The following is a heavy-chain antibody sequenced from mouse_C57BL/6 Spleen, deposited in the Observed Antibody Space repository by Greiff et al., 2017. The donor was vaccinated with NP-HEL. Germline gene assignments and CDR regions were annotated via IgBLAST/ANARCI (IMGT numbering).Heavy chain of an antibody. CDR3: VRQNYGSSYGNYFDY. Sequence: EVQGVESGGGLVQPKGSLKLSCAASGFSFNTYAMNWVRQAPGKGLEWVARIRSKSNNYATYYADSVKDRFTISRDDSESMLYLQMNNLKTEDTAMYYCVRQNYGSSYGNYFDYWGQGTTLTVSS. V-gene: IGHV10-1*01. D-gene: IGHD1-1*01. J-gene: IGHJ2*01. CDR1: GFSFNTYA. CDR2: IRSKSNNYAT.